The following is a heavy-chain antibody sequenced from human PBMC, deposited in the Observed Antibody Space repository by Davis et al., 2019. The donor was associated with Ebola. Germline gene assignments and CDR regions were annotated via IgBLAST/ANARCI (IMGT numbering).Heavy chain of an antibody. Sequence: SVKVSCKASGGTFSSYTINWVRQAPGQGLEWMGRINPILGVADYAQKFQGRVTITADKSTVTAFLKLISLRSEDTAVYYCSKQGFSGYNYFDSWGQGTLVTVSS. V-gene: IGHV1-69*02. CDR1: GGTFSSYT. D-gene: IGHD5-12*01. CDR2: INPILGVA. J-gene: IGHJ4*02. CDR3: SKQGFSGYNYFDS.